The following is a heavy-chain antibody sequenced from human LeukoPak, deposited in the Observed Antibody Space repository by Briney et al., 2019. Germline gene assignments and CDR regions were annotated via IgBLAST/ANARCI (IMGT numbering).Heavy chain of an antibody. J-gene: IGHJ6*02. CDR1: GFTFSSYA. V-gene: IGHV3-23*01. D-gene: IGHD4-11*01. CDR3: AKEGDGSQTTVTPDFYYYYGMDV. CDR2: ISGSGGST. Sequence: PGGSLRLSCAASGFTFSSYAMSWVRQAPGKGLEWASAISGSGGSTYYADSVKGRFTISRDNSKNTLYLQMNSLRAEDTAVYYCAKEGDGSQTTVTPDFYYYYGMDVWGQGTTVTVSS.